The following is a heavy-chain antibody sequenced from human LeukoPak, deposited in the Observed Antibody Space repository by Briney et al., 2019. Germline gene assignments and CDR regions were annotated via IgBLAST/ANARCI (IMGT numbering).Heavy chain of an antibody. D-gene: IGHD6-13*01. CDR3: AKGRGSSWFDY. Sequence: GGSLRLSCAASGFTFSSYGMHWVRQAPGKGLEWVAVKWYDGSNKYYADSVKGRFTISRDNSKNTLYLQMNSLRAEDTAVYYCAKGRGSSWFDYWGQGTLVTVSS. CDR2: KWYDGSNK. CDR1: GFTFSSYG. V-gene: IGHV3-33*06. J-gene: IGHJ4*02.